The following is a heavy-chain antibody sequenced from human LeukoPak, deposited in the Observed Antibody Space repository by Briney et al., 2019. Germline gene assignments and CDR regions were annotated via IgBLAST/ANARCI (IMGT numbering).Heavy chain of an antibody. CDR3: ARQGTYSSAIGMGY. CDR2: INPSGGST. V-gene: IGHV1-46*02. Sequence: ASVKVSCKASGYTFNIHYMYWVRQAPGQGLGWMGVINPSGGSTSYAQKFQGRVTMTRDTSTRTVYMEVNSLRSEDTAVYYCARQGTYSSAIGMGYWGQGTLVTVSS. D-gene: IGHD6-19*01. J-gene: IGHJ4*02. CDR1: GYTFNIHY.